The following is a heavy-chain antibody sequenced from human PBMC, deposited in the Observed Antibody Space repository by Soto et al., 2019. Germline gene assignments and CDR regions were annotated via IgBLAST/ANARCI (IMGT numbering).Heavy chain of an antibody. Sequence: PGGSLRLSCAASGFTFSDYYMSWIRQAPGEGLEWVSYIGSSGDNIYYADSVKGRFTISRDNAKNSLYLQMDSLRAEDTAVYYCSRRRDILGYWGHGTLVTVSS. V-gene: IGHV3-11*01. D-gene: IGHD3-9*01. CDR3: SRRRDILGY. CDR2: IGSSGDNI. J-gene: IGHJ4*01. CDR1: GFTFSDYY.